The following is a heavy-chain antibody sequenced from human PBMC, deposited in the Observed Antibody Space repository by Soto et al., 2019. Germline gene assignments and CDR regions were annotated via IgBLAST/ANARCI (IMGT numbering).Heavy chain of an antibody. J-gene: IGHJ6*02. Sequence: QVQLVQSGAEVKKPGSSVKVSCKASGGTFSSYTISWVRQAPGQGLEWMGRIIPILGIANYAQKFQGRVTITADKSTSTAYMELSSLRSEDTAVYYCARRAVGSSWSPSESMDVWGQGTTVTVSS. CDR3: ARRAVGSSWSPSESMDV. CDR2: IIPILGIA. CDR1: GGTFSSYT. D-gene: IGHD6-13*01. V-gene: IGHV1-69*02.